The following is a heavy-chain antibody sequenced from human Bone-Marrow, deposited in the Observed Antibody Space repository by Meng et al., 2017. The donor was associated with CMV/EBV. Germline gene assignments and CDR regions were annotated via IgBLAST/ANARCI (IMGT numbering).Heavy chain of an antibody. CDR2: LNPSDGNP. Sequence: SRYTFPDYFFPLLRPAPGQGLAWLGILNPSDGNPDSARNFQGRIPITRDTSTSTVYMDLSSLSSDDPAVYYCARIHRVWSGYYTSFDPWGQETLVTVSS. V-gene: IGHV1-46*01. CDR3: ARIHRVWSGYYTSFDP. J-gene: IGHJ5*02. CDR1: RYTFPDYF. D-gene: IGHD3-3*01.